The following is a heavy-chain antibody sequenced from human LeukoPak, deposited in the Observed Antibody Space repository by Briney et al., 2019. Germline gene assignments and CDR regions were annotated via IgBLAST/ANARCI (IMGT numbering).Heavy chain of an antibody. D-gene: IGHD2-2*01. J-gene: IGHJ5*02. CDR3: ARGYQLLWGGWFDP. CDR2: INHSGTT. V-gene: IGHV4-34*01. CDR1: GGSFSGYY. Sequence: SETLSLTCAVYGGSFSGYYWSWIRQPPGKGLEWIGEINHSGTTNYNPSLKSRVTISVDTSKNQFSPKLNSVTAADTAVYYCARGYQLLWGGWFDPWGQGTLVTVSS.